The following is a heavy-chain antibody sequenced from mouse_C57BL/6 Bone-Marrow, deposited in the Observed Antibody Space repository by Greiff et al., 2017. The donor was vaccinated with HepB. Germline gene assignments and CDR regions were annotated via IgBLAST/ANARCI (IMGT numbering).Heavy chain of an antibody. CDR2: IYPRSGNT. J-gene: IGHJ3*01. CDR1: GYTFTSYG. CDR3: ARRDYDFAY. D-gene: IGHD2-4*01. V-gene: IGHV1-81*01. Sequence: VQLKESGAELARPGASVKLSCKASGYTFTSYGISWVKQRTGQGLEWIGEIYPRSGNTYYNEKFKGKATLTADKSSSTAYMELRSLTSEDSAVYFCARRDYDFAYWGQGTLVTVSA.